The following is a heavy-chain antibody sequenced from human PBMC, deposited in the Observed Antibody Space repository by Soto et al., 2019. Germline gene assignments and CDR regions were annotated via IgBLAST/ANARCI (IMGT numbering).Heavy chain of an antibody. CDR1: GYGYSLDY. CDR2: IDPNSAGK. J-gene: IGHJ1*01. D-gene: IGHD3-16*01. CDR3: ARAGEWALRGY. Sequence: VPVKGARKAAGYGYSLDYVDCGRLAPGQGLEWMGWIDPNSAGKTYAPTFQGRVAITRDTSISTAYMELSGLRSDDTAVYYCARAGEWALRGYWAQGTLLTVSS. V-gene: IGHV1-2*02.